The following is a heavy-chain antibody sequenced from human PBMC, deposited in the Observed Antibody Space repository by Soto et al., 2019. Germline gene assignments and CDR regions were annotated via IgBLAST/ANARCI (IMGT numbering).Heavy chain of an antibody. Sequence: SETLSLTCTVSGGSISSGGYYWSWIRQHPGKGLEWIGYIYYSGSTYYNPSLKSRVTISVDTSKNQFSLKLSSVTAADTAVYYCARVAPRQQLEYVPLSWFDPWGQGTLVTVSS. CDR2: IYYSGST. J-gene: IGHJ5*02. CDR1: GGSISSGGYY. CDR3: ARVAPRQQLEYVPLSWFDP. D-gene: IGHD6-13*01. V-gene: IGHV4-31*03.